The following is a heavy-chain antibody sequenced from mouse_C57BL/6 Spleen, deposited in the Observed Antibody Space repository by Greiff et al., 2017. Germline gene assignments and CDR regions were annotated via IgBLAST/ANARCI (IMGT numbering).Heavy chain of an antibody. CDR1: GYTFTSYW. J-gene: IGHJ4*01. CDR3: TRGGYYGGYAMDY. V-gene: IGHV1-5*01. Sequence: VQLQQSGTVLARPGASVKLSCKTSGYTFTSYWMHWVKQRPGKGLEWIGAIYPGNSDTSSNQKLKGKAKLTAVTSASTAYMELSSLTKEDSAVYYCTRGGYYGGYAMDYWGQGTSVTVSS. D-gene: IGHD1-1*01. CDR2: IYPGNSDT.